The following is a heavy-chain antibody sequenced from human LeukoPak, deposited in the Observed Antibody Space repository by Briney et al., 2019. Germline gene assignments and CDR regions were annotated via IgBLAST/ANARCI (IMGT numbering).Heavy chain of an antibody. CDR1: GYTFTNYA. D-gene: IGHD6-6*01. J-gene: IGHJ4*02. CDR2: INAGSGNR. V-gene: IGHV1-3*01. CDR3: ARASVSSSFVYWESAYFDY. Sequence: ASVKVSCKAAGYTFTNYAIHWVRQAPGQRLEWMGWINAGSGNRKYSQNFQDRVTITRDTSASIAYMELRSLRSEDTAVYYCARASVSSSFVYWESAYFDYWGQGTLVTVSS.